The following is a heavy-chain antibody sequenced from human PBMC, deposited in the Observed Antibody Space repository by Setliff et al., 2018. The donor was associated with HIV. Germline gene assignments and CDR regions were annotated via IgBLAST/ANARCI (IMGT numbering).Heavy chain of an antibody. D-gene: IGHD3-16*02. CDR1: GFTFLYG. J-gene: IGHJ4*02. Sequence: GESLKISCAASGFTFLYGMSWVRQAPGKGLEWVSIISGSGDRTHYADSVKGRFTISRDNSKNTLYLQMNSLRAEDTALYYCARASVGVWGSYPDWGQGTLVTVSS. CDR3: ARASVGVWGSYPD. CDR2: ISGSGDRT. V-gene: IGHV3-23*01.